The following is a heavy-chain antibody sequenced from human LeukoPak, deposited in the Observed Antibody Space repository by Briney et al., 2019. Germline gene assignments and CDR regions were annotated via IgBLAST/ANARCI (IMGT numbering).Heavy chain of an antibody. V-gene: IGHV4-61*01. CDR1: GGSITSSSYY. CDR3: ARDLRDGYNNKGAFDI. Sequence: KPSETLSLTCTVSGGSITSSSYYWSWIRQPPGKGLEWIGYIYYSGSTNYNPSLKSRVTISVDTSKNQFSLKLSSVTAADTAVYYCARDLRDGYNNKGAFDIWGQGTMVTVSS. J-gene: IGHJ3*02. CDR2: IYYSGST. D-gene: IGHD5-24*01.